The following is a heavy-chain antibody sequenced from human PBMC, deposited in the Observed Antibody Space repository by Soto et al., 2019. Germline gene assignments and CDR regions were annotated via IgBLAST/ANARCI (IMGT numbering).Heavy chain of an antibody. CDR3: VADLAFCGGDCHSGPVNWFGP. Sequence: QLQLQESGPGLVKPSETLSLTCTVSGGSISSGTYYWDWIRQTPGKGLEWIGSVYYSGSTEYNPSLKSPITISVDASKNQFSLKMNSVTAADTAVYYCVADLAFCGGDCHSGPVNWFGPWGQGSLVTVSS. CDR2: VYYSGST. V-gene: IGHV4-39*01. D-gene: IGHD2-21*02. J-gene: IGHJ5*02. CDR1: GGSISSGTYY.